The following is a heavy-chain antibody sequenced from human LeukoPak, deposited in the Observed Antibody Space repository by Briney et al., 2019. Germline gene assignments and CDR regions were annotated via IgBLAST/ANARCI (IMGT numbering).Heavy chain of an antibody. CDR1: GLTSXTSW. Sequence: SLXXSXXAXGLTSXTSWMSWVRQAPGKGLEWVAQTKQDGSEKYYVDSVKGRFTTSRDKTSLFLQMNSVRAEDTAVYYCVGWGISGITHHWGQGTLVTVSS. CDR2: TKQDGSEK. J-gene: IGHJ4*02. D-gene: IGHD1-7*01. CDR3: VGWGISGITHH. V-gene: IGHV3-7*01.